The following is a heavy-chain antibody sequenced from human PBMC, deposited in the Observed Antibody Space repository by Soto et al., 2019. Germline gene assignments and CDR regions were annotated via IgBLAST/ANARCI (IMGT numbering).Heavy chain of an antibody. V-gene: IGHV3-23*01. CDR3: AKGYCSGGSCYPSGVPFDY. CDR1: GFTFSSYA. J-gene: IGHJ4*02. CDR2: ISGSGGST. Sequence: PGGSLRLSCAASGFTFSSYAMSWVRQAPGKGLEWVSAISGSGGSTYYADSVKGRFTISRDNSKNTLYLQMNSLRAEDTAVYYCAKGYCSGGSCYPSGVPFDYWGQGTLVTVSS. D-gene: IGHD2-15*01.